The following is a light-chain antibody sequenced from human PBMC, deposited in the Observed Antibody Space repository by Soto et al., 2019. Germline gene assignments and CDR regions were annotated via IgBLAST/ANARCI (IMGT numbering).Light chain of an antibody. V-gene: IGLV1-40*01. Sequence: QSVRTRAPSVSGAPGQRGRIPCTRSSSKIGAGYDVHWYQQLPGTAPKLLIYGNSNRPSGVPDRFSGSKSGTSASLAITGLQAEDEADYYCQSYDSSLSVNYVFGTGTKVTVL. CDR1: SSKIGAGYD. J-gene: IGLJ1*01. CDR2: GNS. CDR3: QSYDSSLSVNYV.